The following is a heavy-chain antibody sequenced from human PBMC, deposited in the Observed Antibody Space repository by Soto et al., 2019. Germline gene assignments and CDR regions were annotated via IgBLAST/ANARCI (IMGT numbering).Heavy chain of an antibody. CDR2: ITISDGKT. Sequence: EVQLLESGGGLVQRGGSLRLSCAASGFTFSSYAMSWVRQAPGKGLEWVSTITISDGKTKSADSVKGRFTISRDNSKNTLYLQMNSLRAEDTAVYYCAKDGSGSYYNSYYFDYWGQGTLVTVSS. V-gene: IGHV3-23*01. D-gene: IGHD3-10*01. J-gene: IGHJ4*02. CDR1: GFTFSSYA. CDR3: AKDGSGSYYNSYYFDY.